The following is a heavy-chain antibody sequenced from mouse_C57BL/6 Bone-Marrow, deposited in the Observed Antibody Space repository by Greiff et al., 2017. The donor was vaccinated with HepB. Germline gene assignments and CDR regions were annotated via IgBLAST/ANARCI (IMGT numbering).Heavy chain of an antibody. CDR3: ARNPHYYYGSSLYAMDY. J-gene: IGHJ4*01. V-gene: IGHV1-7*01. Sequence: VQLVESGAELAKPGASVKLSCKASGYTFTSYWMHWVKQRPGQGLEWIGYINPSSGYTKYNQKFKDKATLTADKSSSTAYMQLSSLTYEDSAVYYCARNPHYYYGSSLYAMDYWGQGTSVTVSS. CDR2: INPSSGYT. D-gene: IGHD1-1*01. CDR1: GYTFTSYW.